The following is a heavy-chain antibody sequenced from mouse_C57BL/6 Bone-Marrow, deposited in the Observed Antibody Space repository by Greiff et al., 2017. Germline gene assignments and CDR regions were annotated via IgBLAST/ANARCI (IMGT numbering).Heavy chain of an antibody. CDR2: ISDGGSYT. V-gene: IGHV5-4*01. CDR1: GFTFSSYA. J-gene: IGHJ3*01. CDR3: ARDAYSNFAY. Sequence: EVQLVESGGGLVKPGGSLKLSCAASGFTFSSYAMSWVRQTPEKRLEWVATISDGGSYTYYPDNVKGRCTISRDNAKNNLYLQMSHLKSEDTAMYYCARDAYSNFAYWGQGTLVTVSA. D-gene: IGHD2-5*01.